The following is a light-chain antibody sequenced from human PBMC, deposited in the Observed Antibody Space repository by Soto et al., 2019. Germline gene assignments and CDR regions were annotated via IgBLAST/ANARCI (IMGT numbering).Light chain of an antibody. Sequence: QSALTQPASVSGSPGQSITISCTGTSSDVGGYDYVSWYQQHPGKAPKLIIYDVSNRPSGVSNRXSGSKSGNTASLTISGLQAEDEADYYCSSYTGSTTPLFVFGTGTKVTVL. CDR3: SSYTGSTTPLFV. V-gene: IGLV2-14*01. CDR2: DVS. J-gene: IGLJ1*01. CDR1: SSDVGGYDY.